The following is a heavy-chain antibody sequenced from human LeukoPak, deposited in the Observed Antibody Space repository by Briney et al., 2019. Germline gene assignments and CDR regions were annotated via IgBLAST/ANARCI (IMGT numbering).Heavy chain of an antibody. CDR1: GGTFSSYA. CDR2: IIPIFGTA. D-gene: IGHD3-3*01. Sequence: GASVKVSCKASGGTFSSYAISWVRQAPGQGLEWMGRIIPIFGTANYAQKFQGRVTVTRDTSTRTVYMDLSSLRSEDTAVYYCARGTYYDFWSGYWGSSTIDYWGQGTLVTVSS. J-gene: IGHJ4*02. V-gene: IGHV1-69*05. CDR3: ARGTYYDFWSGYWGSSTIDY.